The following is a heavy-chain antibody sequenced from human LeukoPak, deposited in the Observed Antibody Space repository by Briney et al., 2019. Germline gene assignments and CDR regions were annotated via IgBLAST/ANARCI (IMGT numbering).Heavy chain of an antibody. CDR1: GFTFSNYA. CDR3: ARDRSYDSSGPDY. CDR2: IWYDGSKK. Sequence: GGSLRLSCAASGFTFSNYAMHWVRQAPGKGLEWVAVIWYDGSKKYYGDSMKGRFTISRDNSKNTLSLQMNSLRAEDTAVYYCARDRSYDSSGPDYWGQGTQVTVSS. D-gene: IGHD3-22*01. V-gene: IGHV3-33*08. J-gene: IGHJ4*02.